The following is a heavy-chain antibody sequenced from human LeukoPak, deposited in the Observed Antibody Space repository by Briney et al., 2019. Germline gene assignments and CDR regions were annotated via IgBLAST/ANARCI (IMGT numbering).Heavy chain of an antibody. CDR2: VHYSGST. Sequence: SETLSLTCTVSGGSISSYYRSWIRQPPGKGLEWIGFVHYSGSTHYNPSLKSRVTISVDTSKNQVSLKLTSVTAADTAVYYCARTEESGYNYGYFGYYYYMDVWGKGTTVTVSS. CDR3: ARTEESGYNYGYFGYYYYMDV. D-gene: IGHD5-18*01. CDR1: GGSISSYY. V-gene: IGHV4-59*01. J-gene: IGHJ6*03.